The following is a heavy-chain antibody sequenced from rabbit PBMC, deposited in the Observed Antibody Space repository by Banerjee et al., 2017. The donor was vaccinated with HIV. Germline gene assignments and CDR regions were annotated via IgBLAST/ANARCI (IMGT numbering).Heavy chain of an antibody. CDR3: ARDGGYDNGGMDL. D-gene: IGHD1-1*01. J-gene: IGHJ6*01. CDR1: GFSFSSSYY. CDR2: IYNADGRT. Sequence: QSLEESGGDLVKPGASLTLTCTASGFSFSSSYYMCWVRQAPGKGLEWIACIYNADGRTYYASWVNGRFTISKTSSTTVTLQMTSLTAADTATYFCARDGGYDNGGMDLWGPGTLVTVS. V-gene: IGHV1S40*01.